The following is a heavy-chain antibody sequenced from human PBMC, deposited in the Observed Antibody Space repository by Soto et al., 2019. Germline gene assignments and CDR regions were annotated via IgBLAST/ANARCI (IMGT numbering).Heavy chain of an antibody. J-gene: IGHJ4*02. V-gene: IGHV3-23*01. D-gene: IGHD3-9*01. Sequence: EVQVLESGGDLAQPGGSLRLSCAASGFSFSSYAMSWVRQSPGKGLEWVSSISRSGNSTYSADSVRGRFTISRDNSKNTLYLQMYSLRAEDTAVYYCAKDANILDWLPPSSYYDFWGRGALVTVSS. CDR3: AKDANILDWLPPSSYYDF. CDR1: GFSFSSYA. CDR2: ISRSGNST.